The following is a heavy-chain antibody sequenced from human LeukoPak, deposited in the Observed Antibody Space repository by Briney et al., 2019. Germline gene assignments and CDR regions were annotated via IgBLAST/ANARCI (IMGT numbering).Heavy chain of an antibody. Sequence: PSETLSLTCTVSGYSINNNYYWDWIRQPPGKGLEFIASIHHSGTTYYNPALKSRVTISVDTSKNQFSLKLSSVTAADTAVYYCATYQWELLLSFDYWGQGTLVTVSS. CDR1: GYSINNNYY. V-gene: IGHV4-38-2*02. D-gene: IGHD1-26*01. CDR2: IHHSGTT. J-gene: IGHJ4*02. CDR3: ATYQWELLLSFDY.